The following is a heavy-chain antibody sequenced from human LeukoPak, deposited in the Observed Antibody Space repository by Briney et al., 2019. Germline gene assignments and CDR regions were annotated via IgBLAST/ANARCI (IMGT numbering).Heavy chain of an antibody. Sequence: GGPLRLSCAASGFTFSSYGRSWVRKAPGRGLEWVANIKQGGSEKYYVDSVKGRFTISRDNAKNSLYLQMNSLRAEDTAVYYCARVYHSSSGRAIDYWGQGTLVTVSS. J-gene: IGHJ4*02. V-gene: IGHV3-7*01. D-gene: IGHD6-6*01. CDR1: GFTFSSYG. CDR2: IKQGGSEK. CDR3: ARVYHSSSGRAIDY.